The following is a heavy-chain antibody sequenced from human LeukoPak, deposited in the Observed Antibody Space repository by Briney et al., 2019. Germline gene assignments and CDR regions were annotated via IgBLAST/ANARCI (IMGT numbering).Heavy chain of an antibody. D-gene: IGHD3-22*01. Sequence: GASVKVSCKASGNTFTSYSMHWVRQAPGQGREWMGIINPSGGSTSYAQKFQGRVTMTRDTSTSTVYMELSSLRSEDTAVYYCARVPYDSSGYTSFQHWGQGTLVTVSS. J-gene: IGHJ1*01. V-gene: IGHV1-46*01. CDR3: ARVPYDSSGYTSFQH. CDR2: INPSGGST. CDR1: GNTFTSYS.